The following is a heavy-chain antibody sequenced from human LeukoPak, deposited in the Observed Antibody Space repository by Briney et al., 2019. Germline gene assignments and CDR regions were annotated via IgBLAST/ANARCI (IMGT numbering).Heavy chain of an antibody. D-gene: IGHD3-22*01. CDR2: INPNSGGT. Sequence: ASVKVSCKASGYTFTGYYMHWVRQAPGQGLEWMGWINPNSGGTNYVQKFQGRVTMTRDTSISTAYMELSRLRSDDTAVYYCARLDLYYYDSSGYMRSAFVDYWGQGTLVTVSS. CDR3: ARLDLYYYDSSGYMRSAFVDY. J-gene: IGHJ4*02. CDR1: GYTFTGYY. V-gene: IGHV1-2*02.